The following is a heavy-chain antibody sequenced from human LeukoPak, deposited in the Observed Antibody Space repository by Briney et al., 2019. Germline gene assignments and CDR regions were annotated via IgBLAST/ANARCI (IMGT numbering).Heavy chain of an antibody. Sequence: GGSLRLSCAASGFTFSSYWMSWVRQAPGKGLEWVANIKQDGSEKYYVDSVKGRFTISRDNAKNSLYLQMNSLRAEDTAVYYCARDSFTIFGVVIPYYFDYWGQGTLVTVSS. J-gene: IGHJ4*02. V-gene: IGHV3-7*01. CDR2: IKQDGSEK. CDR3: ARDSFTIFGVVIPYYFDY. D-gene: IGHD3-3*01. CDR1: GFTFSSYW.